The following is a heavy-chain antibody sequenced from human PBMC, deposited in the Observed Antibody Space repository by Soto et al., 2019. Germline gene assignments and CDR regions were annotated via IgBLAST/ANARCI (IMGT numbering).Heavy chain of an antibody. Sequence: AQGKGLEWVAVLWYDGSNKYYADSVKGRFTISRDNSKNTLYLQMNSLRAEDTAVYYCAREMAKSRACYGMDVWGQGTTVTVSS. D-gene: IGHD5-12*01. CDR2: LWYDGSNK. J-gene: IGHJ6*02. V-gene: IGHV3-33*01. CDR3: AREMAKSRACYGMDV.